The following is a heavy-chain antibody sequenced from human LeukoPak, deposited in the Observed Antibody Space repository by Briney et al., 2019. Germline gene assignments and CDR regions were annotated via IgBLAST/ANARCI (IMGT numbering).Heavy chain of an antibody. CDR2: IYYSGST. D-gene: IGHD3-22*01. CDR3: ARVDYDSSGYHSYYFDY. V-gene: IGHV4-59*12. J-gene: IGHJ4*02. CDR1: GGSISSYY. Sequence: PSETLSLTCTVSGGSISSYYWSWIRQPPGKGLEWIGYIYYSGSTNYNPSLKSRVTISVDTSKNQFSLKLSSVTAADTAVYYCARVDYDSSGYHSYYFDYWGQGTLVTVSS.